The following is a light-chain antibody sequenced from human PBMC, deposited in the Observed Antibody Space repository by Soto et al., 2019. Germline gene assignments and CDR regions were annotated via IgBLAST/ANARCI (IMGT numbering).Light chain of an antibody. V-gene: IGKV3-11*01. CDR1: QSVSSY. J-gene: IGKJ5*01. CDR3: HQYDNWPIT. Sequence: EIVLTQSPATLSLSPWERATLSCRASQSVSSYLAWYQQKPGQAPRLLIYDASNRATGIPARFSGSGSGTDFTLTISRLEPEDFSVYYCHQYDNWPITFGQGTRLEIK. CDR2: DAS.